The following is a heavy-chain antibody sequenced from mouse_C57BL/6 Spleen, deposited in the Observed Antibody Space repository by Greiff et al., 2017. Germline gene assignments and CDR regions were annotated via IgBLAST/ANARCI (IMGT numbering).Heavy chain of an antibody. Sequence: QLQESGPGLVKPSQSLSLTCSVTGYSITSGYYWNWSRQFPGNKLEWMGYISYYGSNNYNPSLKNRISITLDTSKNQFFLNLNSVTTEDTATYYCAKLLQGYAMDYWGQGTSVTVSS. V-gene: IGHV3-6*01. CDR2: ISYYGSN. D-gene: IGHD1-1*01. CDR1: GYSITSGYY. J-gene: IGHJ4*01. CDR3: AKLLQGYAMDY.